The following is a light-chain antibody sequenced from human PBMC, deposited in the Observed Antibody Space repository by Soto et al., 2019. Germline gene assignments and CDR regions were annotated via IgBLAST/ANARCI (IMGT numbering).Light chain of an antibody. CDR3: QHYDSLPIT. Sequence: EIVLTQYPGTLSLSPGERATLSCRASQSVSNNYLAWYQLKPGQAPRFLIYGASNRATGIPDRFSGSGSGTDFTLTISRLETEDSAVFYCQHYDSLPITFGQGTRLEIK. CDR2: GAS. CDR1: QSVSNNY. J-gene: IGKJ5*01. V-gene: IGKV3-20*01.